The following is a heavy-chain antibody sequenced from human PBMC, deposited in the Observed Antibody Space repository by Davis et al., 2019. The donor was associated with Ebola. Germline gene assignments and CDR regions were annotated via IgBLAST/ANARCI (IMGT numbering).Heavy chain of an antibody. D-gene: IGHD1-14*01. V-gene: IGHV4-34*01. CDR2: VNDSGST. Sequence: SETLSLTCAVYGGSFSGYYWTWIRQPPGKGLEWIGEVNDSGSTNHNPSLKSRVTISTDTSKNQFSLKLTSVTAADTAVFYCARHNRLWLKGGFDYWGQGTLVTVSS. CDR1: GGSFSGYY. CDR3: ARHNRLWLKGGFDY. J-gene: IGHJ4*02.